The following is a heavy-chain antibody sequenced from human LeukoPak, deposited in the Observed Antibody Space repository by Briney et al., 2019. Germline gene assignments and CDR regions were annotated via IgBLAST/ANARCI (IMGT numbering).Heavy chain of an antibody. J-gene: IGHJ6*02. V-gene: IGHV1-69*13. Sequence: ASVTVSCKASGGTFSSYAISWVRQAPGQGPEWMGGIIPIFGTANYAQKFQGRFTITADDSTSTAYMELSSLRSEDTAVYYCARLEGYYYGMDVWGQGTTVTVSS. CDR2: IIPIFGTA. CDR3: ARLEGYYYGMDV. CDR1: GGTFSSYA.